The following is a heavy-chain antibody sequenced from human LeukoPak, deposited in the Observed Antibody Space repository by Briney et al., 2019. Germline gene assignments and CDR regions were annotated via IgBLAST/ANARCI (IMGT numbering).Heavy chain of an antibody. CDR1: GFTVSSNY. CDR3: ARYGSGYIPFDY. V-gene: IGHV3-66*01. Sequence: GGSLRLSCAASGFTVSSNYMSWVRQAPGKGLEWVSVIYSGGSTYYADSVKGRFTISRDNSKNTLYLQMNSLRAEDTAVYYCARYGSGYIPFDYWGQGTLVTVSS. D-gene: IGHD3-3*01. CDR2: IYSGGST. J-gene: IGHJ4*02.